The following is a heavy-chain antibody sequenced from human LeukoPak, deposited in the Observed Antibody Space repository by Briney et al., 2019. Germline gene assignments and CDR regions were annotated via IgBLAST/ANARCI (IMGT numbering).Heavy chain of an antibody. J-gene: IGHJ4*02. CDR3: ASQRWLQSSFDY. Sequence: QTGGSLRLSCAASGFTFSSYWMHWVRQAPGKGLVWVSHINSAGSSTNYAGSVKGRFTISRDNAKSTLYLQMNSLRAEDTAVYYCASQRWLQSSFDYWGQGTLVTVSS. D-gene: IGHD5-24*01. CDR1: GFTFSSYW. V-gene: IGHV3-74*01. CDR2: INSAGSST.